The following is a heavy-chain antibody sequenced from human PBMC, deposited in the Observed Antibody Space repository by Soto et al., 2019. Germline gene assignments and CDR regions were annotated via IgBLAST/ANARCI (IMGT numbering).Heavy chain of an antibody. V-gene: IGHV1-18*01. Sequence: QVQLVQSGAEVKKPGASVKVSCKASGYTFTNYGISWVRQAPGQGLEWMGWISAYNGNTNNAQKRQGRVTMTTDTSTSTAYKELRSLRSADTPVYYGARDSPPVDCWGQGTLVTVSS. J-gene: IGHJ4*02. CDR3: ARDSPPVDC. CDR2: ISAYNGNT. CDR1: GYTFTNYG.